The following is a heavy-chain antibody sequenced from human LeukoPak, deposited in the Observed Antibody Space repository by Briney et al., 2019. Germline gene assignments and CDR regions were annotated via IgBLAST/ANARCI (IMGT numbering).Heavy chain of an antibody. D-gene: IGHD5-12*01. V-gene: IGHV4-59*01. CDR2: IYYSGST. Sequence: SETLSLTCTVSGGSISSYYWSWIRQPPGKGLEWIGYIYYSGSTNYNPSLKSRVTISVDTSKNQFSLKLRSVTAADTAVYYCARGVATYAYYFDYWGQGTLVTVSS. CDR1: GGSISSYY. J-gene: IGHJ4*02. CDR3: ARGVATYAYYFDY.